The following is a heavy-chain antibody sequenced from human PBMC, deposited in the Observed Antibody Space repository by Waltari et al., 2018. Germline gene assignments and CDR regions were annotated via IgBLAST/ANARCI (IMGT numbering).Heavy chain of an antibody. Sequence: WARQVLGKGLEWVSSISSSSSYIYYADSVKGRFTISRDNAKNSLYLQMNSLRAEDTAVYYCSRDTYDLWSGYFPNWFDPWGQGTLVTVSS. D-gene: IGHD3-3*01. J-gene: IGHJ5*02. V-gene: IGHV3-21*01. CDR2: ISSSSSYI. CDR3: SRDTYDLWSGYFPNWFDP.